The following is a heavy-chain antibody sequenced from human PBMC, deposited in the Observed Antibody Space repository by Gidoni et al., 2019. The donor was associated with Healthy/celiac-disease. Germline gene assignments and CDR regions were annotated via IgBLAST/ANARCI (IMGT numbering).Heavy chain of an antibody. V-gene: IGHV4-39*07. J-gene: IGHJ4*02. CDR1: GGSISSSSYY. CDR2: IYYSGST. Sequence: QLQLQESGPGLVKPSETLSLTCTVSGGSISSSSYYWGWIRQPPGKGLEWIGSIYYSGSTYYNPSLKSRVTISVDTSKNQFSLKLSSVTAADTAVYYCARDRRYNWNSNMSLRHRAIDYWGQGTLVTVSS. CDR3: ARDRRYNWNSNMSLRHRAIDY. D-gene: IGHD1-1*01.